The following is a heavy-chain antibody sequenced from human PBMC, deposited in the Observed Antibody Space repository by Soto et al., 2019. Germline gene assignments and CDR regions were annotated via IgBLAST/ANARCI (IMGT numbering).Heavy chain of an antibody. CDR1: GYTLTELS. J-gene: IGHJ6*02. CDR3: KGIPATRYYCYGLDV. D-gene: IGHD2-15*01. CDR2: FDPEDGET. V-gene: IGHV1-24*01. Sequence: ASVKVSCKVSGYTLTELSMHLVRQAPGKGLEWMGGFDPEDGETIYAQKFQGRVTMTEDTSTDTAYMELSSLRSEDTAVYYCKGIPATRYYCYGLDVWGQGTTVTVS.